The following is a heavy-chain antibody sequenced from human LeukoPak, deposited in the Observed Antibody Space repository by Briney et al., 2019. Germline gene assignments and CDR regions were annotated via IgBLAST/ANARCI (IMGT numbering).Heavy chain of an antibody. CDR2: IIPIFGTA. J-gene: IGHJ4*02. V-gene: IGHV1-69*01. CDR1: GGTFSNYA. Sequence: SVKVSCKASGGTFSNYAVNWVRQAPGQGLEWMGGIIPIFGTAHYAQKFQGRVTITADESTSTACMELKSLRSEDTAMYYCARGWIAETTVVTPYNYWGQGTLVTVSS. D-gene: IGHD4-23*01. CDR3: ARGWIAETTVVTPYNY.